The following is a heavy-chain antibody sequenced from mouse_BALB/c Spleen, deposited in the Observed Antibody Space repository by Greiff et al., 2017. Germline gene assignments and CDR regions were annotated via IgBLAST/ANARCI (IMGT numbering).Heavy chain of an antibody. J-gene: IGHJ2*01. D-gene: IGHD2-1*01. CDR2: ISNLAYSI. V-gene: IGHV5-15*02. CDR1: GFTFSDFG. Sequence: EVKLMESGGGLVQPGGSRKLSCAASGFTFSDFGMAWVRQAPGKGPEWVAFISNLAYSIYYADTVTGRFTISRENAKNTLYLEMSSLRSEDTAMYYCAREGNFHFDYWGQGTTLTVSS. CDR3: AREGNFHFDY.